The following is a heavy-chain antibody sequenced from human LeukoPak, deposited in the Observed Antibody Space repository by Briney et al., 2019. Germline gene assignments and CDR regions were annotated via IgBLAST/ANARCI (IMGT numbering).Heavy chain of an antibody. Sequence: PSETLSLTCTVSGGSISTSNYYWGWIRQPPGKGLEWIGNIFYSGSTYYSPSLRSRVTISLDTSKNQFSLKLSSVTAADTAVYYCANGILTPFDYWGQGTLVTVSS. J-gene: IGHJ4*02. CDR3: ANGILTPFDY. D-gene: IGHD3-9*01. CDR2: IFYSGST. CDR1: GGSISTSNYY. V-gene: IGHV4-39*07.